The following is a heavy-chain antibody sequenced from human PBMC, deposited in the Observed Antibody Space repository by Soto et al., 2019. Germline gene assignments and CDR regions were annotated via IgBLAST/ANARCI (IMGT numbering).Heavy chain of an antibody. CDR3: ARSEYYYGSGVYYYYGIHV. J-gene: IGHJ6*02. CDR1: RFSISNYW. D-gene: IGHD3-10*01. Sequence: SLRLSCLASRFSISNYWMTWVRQAPGKGLEWVADIKEDGTEKYYADSVKGRFTVSRENTQNSMFLQMTTVRAEDAAVYYCARSEYYYGSGVYYYYGIHVWGLGTTVTVS. CDR2: IKEDGTEK. V-gene: IGHV3-7*03.